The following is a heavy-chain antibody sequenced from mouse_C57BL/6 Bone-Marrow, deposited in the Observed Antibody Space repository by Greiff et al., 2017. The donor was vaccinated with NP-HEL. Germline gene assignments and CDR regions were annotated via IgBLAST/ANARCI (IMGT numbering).Heavy chain of an antibody. CDR2: IDPSDSYT. Sequence: VQLHQSGAELVKPGASVKLSCKASGYTFTTYWMQWVKQRPGQGLEWIGEIDPSDSYTNYNQKFKGKATLTVDTSSSTANMQLSSLTSEDSAVYYCARKAYYGRSYEFAYWGQGTLVTVSA. CDR1: GYTFTTYW. J-gene: IGHJ3*01. D-gene: IGHD1-1*01. V-gene: IGHV1-50*01. CDR3: ARKAYYGRSYEFAY.